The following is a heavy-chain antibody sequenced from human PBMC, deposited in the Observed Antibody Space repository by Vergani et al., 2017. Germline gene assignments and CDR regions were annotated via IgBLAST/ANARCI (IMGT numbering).Heavy chain of an antibody. CDR1: GGSLGSSSYY. V-gene: IGHV4-39*01. CDR2: LYYSGIT. D-gene: IGHD1-26*01. CDR3: ARRSVSWGAFDI. J-gene: IGHJ3*02. Sequence: QLQLQESGPGLVKPSETLSLTCTVSGGSLGSSSYYWGWIRQPPGRGLEWIGSLYYSGITYYNPSLKSRVTRSLDTSKNQFSLKLSSVTAADTAVYYCARRSVSWGAFDIWGQGTMVTVSS.